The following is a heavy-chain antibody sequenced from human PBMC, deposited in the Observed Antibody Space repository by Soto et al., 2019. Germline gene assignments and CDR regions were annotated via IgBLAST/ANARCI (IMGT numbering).Heavy chain of an antibody. CDR1: GFTFSSYW. CDR2: INSDGSST. V-gene: IGHV3-74*01. CDR3: ARMGRIAVAGHFDY. J-gene: IGHJ4*02. Sequence: EVQLVESGGGLVQPGGSLRLSCAASGFTFSSYWMHWVRQAPGKGLVWVSRINSDGSSTSYADSVKGRFTISRDNAKNTLYLQMNSLKTEDTAVYYCARMGRIAVAGHFDYWGQGTLVTVSS. D-gene: IGHD6-19*01.